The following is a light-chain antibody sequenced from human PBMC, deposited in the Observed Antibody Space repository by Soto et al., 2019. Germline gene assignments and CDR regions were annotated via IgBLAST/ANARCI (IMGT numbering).Light chain of an antibody. CDR3: SSYTSSSPRV. J-gene: IGLJ1*01. Sequence: QSALTQPASVSGSPGQSITISWTGTSSDVGGYNYVSWYQQHPGKAPKLMIYEVSNRTAGLANRSSGAKSGNTASLIISGHQAEDEAEYYCSSYTSSSPRVFGTGTKVTVL. CDR1: SSDVGGYNY. CDR2: EVS. V-gene: IGLV2-14*01.